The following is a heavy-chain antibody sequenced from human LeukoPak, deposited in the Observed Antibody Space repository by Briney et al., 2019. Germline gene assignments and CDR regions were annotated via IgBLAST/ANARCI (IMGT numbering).Heavy chain of an antibody. Sequence: GGSLRLSCTASGFTFGDYPMSWFRQAPGKGLEWVGFIGSRASGGTTEYAASVKGRFTISRDDSKSIAYLQMNSLKTEDTAVYYCARGYHSFDIWGQGTMVTVSS. D-gene: IGHD5-18*01. CDR3: ARGYHSFDI. V-gene: IGHV3-49*03. CDR1: GFTFGDYP. J-gene: IGHJ3*02. CDR2: IGSRASGGTT.